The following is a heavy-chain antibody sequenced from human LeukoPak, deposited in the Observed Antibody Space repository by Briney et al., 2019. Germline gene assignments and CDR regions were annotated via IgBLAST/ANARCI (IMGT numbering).Heavy chain of an antibody. Sequence: SETLSLTCTVSGYSISSGYYWGWIRQPPGKGLEWIGSIYHSGSTYYNPSLKSRVTISVDTSKNQFSLKLSSVTAADTAVYYCATSGGWLLNRHAFDIWGQGTMVTVSS. CDR2: IYHSGST. J-gene: IGHJ3*02. V-gene: IGHV4-38-2*02. CDR3: ATSGGWLLNRHAFDI. CDR1: GYSISSGYY. D-gene: IGHD5-24*01.